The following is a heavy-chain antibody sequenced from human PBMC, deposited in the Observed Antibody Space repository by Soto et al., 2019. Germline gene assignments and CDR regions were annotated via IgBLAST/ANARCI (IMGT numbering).Heavy chain of an antibody. CDR2: VNPGGIT. CDR1: GGSLSGYY. V-gene: IGHV4-34*01. J-gene: IGHJ4*02. CDR3: GRVVIKMDIHSIDS. Sequence: XETLSLTCAVYGGSLSGYYWTWIRQPPGKGLEWIGEVNPGGITNYSPSVKSRLTISLETSKKQVSLEMTSVTAADTAVYYCGRVVIKMDIHSIDSWGPATLVSV.